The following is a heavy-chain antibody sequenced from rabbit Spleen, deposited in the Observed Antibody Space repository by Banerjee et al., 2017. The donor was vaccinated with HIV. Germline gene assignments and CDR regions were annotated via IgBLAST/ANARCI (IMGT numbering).Heavy chain of an antibody. J-gene: IGHJ2*01. Sequence: QSLEESGGDLVKPGASLTLTCTASGFSFSYNYWMCWVRQAPGKGLEWIACIYTGSSGATYYASWAKGRFIITRSTSLNTVTLQMTSLTAADTATYFCARMGLGYANYGDYFGLWGQGTLVTVS. CDR3: ARMGLGYANYGDYFGL. CDR2: IYTGSSGAT. D-gene: IGHD2-1*01. CDR1: GFSFSYNYW. V-gene: IGHV1S40*01.